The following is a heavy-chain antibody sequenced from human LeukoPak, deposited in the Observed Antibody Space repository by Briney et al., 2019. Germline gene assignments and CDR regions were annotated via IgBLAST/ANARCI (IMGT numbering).Heavy chain of an antibody. CDR2: ISSSSSYI. CDR1: RFTFSSYG. Sequence: GGSLRLSCAASRFTFSSYGMHWVRQAPGKGLEWVSSISSSSSYIYYADSVKGRFTISRDNAKNSLYLQMNSLRAEDTAVYYCARGRRWLQWSFDYWGQGTLVTVSS. D-gene: IGHD5-24*01. J-gene: IGHJ4*02. V-gene: IGHV3-21*01. CDR3: ARGRRWLQWSFDY.